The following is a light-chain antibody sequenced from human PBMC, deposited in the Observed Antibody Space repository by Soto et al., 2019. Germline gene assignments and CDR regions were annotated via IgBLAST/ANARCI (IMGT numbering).Light chain of an antibody. Sequence: VFTQAPATLSLSPGERATRSWMAVQTVSSNLAWYQQKAGQSPRLLIYGAFPRATGIPARFSGSGSEKDFPINTSRLEPEDFAVYYCAQRRKWPPTWTFGEGTKV. J-gene: IGKJ1*01. V-gene: IGKV3-11*01. CDR2: GAF. CDR3: AQRRKWPPTWT. CDR1: QTVSSN.